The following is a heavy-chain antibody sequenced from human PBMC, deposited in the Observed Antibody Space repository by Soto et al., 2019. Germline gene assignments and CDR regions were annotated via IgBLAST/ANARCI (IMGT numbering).Heavy chain of an antibody. CDR2: INHRGST. CDR3: ARGQLGVVIMDY. D-gene: IGHD3-3*01. Sequence: QVQLQQWGAGLLKPSETLSLTCAVDGGSFSGYYWSWIRQPPGKGLEWIGEINHRGSTNYNPSLKSRVPISVDTSKNQSALKLSSVTAADTAVYYCARGQLGVVIMDYWGPGTLVTVSS. J-gene: IGHJ4*01. V-gene: IGHV4-34*01. CDR1: GGSFSGYY.